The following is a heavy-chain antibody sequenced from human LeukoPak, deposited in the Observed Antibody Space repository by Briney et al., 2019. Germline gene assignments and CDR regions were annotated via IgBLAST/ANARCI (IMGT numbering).Heavy chain of an antibody. CDR3: ARDLLRYFDWTAYYYYGMDV. D-gene: IGHD3-9*01. CDR1: GGSFSGYY. J-gene: IGHJ6*02. CDR2: INHSGST. Sequence: SETLSPTCAVYGGSFSGYYWSWIRQPPGKGLEWIGEINHSGSTNYNPSLKSRVTISVDTSKNQFSLKLSSVTAADTAVYYCARDLLRYFDWTAYYYYGMDVWGQGTTVTVSS. V-gene: IGHV4-34*01.